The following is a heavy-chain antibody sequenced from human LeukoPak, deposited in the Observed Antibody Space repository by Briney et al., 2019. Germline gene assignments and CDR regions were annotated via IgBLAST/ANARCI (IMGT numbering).Heavy chain of an antibody. CDR2: INPSNGIT. Sequence: ASVKVSCKASGYTFTSYYMHWVRQAPGQSLEWMGWINPSNGITKYTHKYQGRVTMTRDMSISTAYMELSSLRSDDTAVYYCARNDLGAETHSIDYWGQGTLVTVSS. J-gene: IGHJ4*02. CDR1: GYTFTSYY. CDR3: ARNDLGAETHSIDY. D-gene: IGHD1-26*01. V-gene: IGHV1-2*02.